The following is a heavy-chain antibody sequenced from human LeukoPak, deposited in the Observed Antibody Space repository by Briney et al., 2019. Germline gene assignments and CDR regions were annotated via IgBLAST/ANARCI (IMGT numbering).Heavy chain of an antibody. CDR3: ARGALLLWFGEPYYMDV. V-gene: IGHV4-61*02. CDR2: IYTRGST. J-gene: IGHJ6*03. D-gene: IGHD3-10*01. CDR1: GGSISSGSYY. Sequence: SETLSLTCTVSGGSISSGSYYWSWIRQPAGKGLEWIGRIYTRGSTNYNPSLKSRVTISVDTSKNQFSLKLSSVTAADTAVYYCARGALLLWFGEPYYMDVWGKGTTVTVSS.